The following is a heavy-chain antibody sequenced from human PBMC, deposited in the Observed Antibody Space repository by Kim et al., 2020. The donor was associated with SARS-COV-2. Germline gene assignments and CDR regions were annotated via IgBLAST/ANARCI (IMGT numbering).Heavy chain of an antibody. J-gene: IGHJ6*01. CDR1: GFTFSSYW. V-gene: IGHV3-74*01. CDR3: AIGNYHGMDG. CDR2: VNGDGSSK. Sequence: GGSLRLSCAASGFTFSSYWLHWVRQAPGKGLVWVSRVNGDGSSKIYADFERGRFIISRDNAKNTLYLQMNRLRAEDTALYYCAIGNYHGMDGWGQGTTVT.